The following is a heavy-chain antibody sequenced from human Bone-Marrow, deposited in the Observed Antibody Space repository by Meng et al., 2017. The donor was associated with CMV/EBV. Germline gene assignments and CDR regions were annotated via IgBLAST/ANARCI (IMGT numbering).Heavy chain of an antibody. CDR2: ISYDGSNQ. V-gene: IGHV3-30*04. CDR1: RFNFGIHP. Sequence: GGSLRLSCAASRFNFGIHPMYWVRQAPGKGLEWVAVISYDGSNQDYADSVKGRFTISRDNSNNTLYLDMTSLRPEDTAVYYCARDGEVRFLEWLTTIRGMDVWGQGTTVTVS. J-gene: IGHJ6*02. D-gene: IGHD3-3*01. CDR3: ARDGEVRFLEWLTTIRGMDV.